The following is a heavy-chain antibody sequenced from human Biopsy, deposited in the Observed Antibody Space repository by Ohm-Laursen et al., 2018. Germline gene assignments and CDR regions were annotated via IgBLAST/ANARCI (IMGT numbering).Heavy chain of an antibody. V-gene: IGHV1-24*01. CDR3: AADINVWNVNY. CDR1: GYTLTELS. Sequence: ATVKISCKVSGYTLTELSMHWVLQAPGKGLEWMGGFAPENGKTVYAQNFQARVSMTEDTSTDTAYMELRSLRSEDTAVYYCAADINVWNVNYWGQGTQVTVSS. CDR2: FAPENGKT. D-gene: IGHD1-1*01. J-gene: IGHJ4*02.